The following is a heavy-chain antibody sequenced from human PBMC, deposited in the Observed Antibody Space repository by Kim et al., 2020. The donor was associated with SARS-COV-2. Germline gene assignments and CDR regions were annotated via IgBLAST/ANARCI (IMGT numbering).Heavy chain of an antibody. V-gene: IGHV3-30*04. CDR3: ARKGYSSSWKTYYGMDV. J-gene: IGHJ6*02. CDR1: GFTFSSYA. Sequence: EGSLRLSCAASGFTFSSYAMHWVRQAPGKGLEWVAVISYDGSNKYYADSVKGRFTISRDNSKNTLYLQMNSLRAEDTAVYYCARKGYSSSWKTYYGMDVWGQGTTVTVSS. D-gene: IGHD6-13*01. CDR2: ISYDGSNK.